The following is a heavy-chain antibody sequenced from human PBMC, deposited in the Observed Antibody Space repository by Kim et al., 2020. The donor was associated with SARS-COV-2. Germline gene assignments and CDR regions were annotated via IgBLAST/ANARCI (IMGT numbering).Heavy chain of an antibody. CDR2: IWYDGSQK. D-gene: IGHD2-8*01. CDR1: GFIFGGYG. Sequence: GGSLRLSCAASGFIFGGYGMHWVRQAPGKGLEWVAVIWYDGSQKYYAESVKGRFTISRENSEKTLYLQMNSLRDEDTAVYYCARYNGDECGYDYWGQGTLVTVSS. CDR3: ARYNGDECGYDY. V-gene: IGHV3-33*01. J-gene: IGHJ4*02.